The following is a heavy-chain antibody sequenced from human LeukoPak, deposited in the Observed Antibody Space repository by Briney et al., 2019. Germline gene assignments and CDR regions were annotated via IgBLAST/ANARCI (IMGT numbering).Heavy chain of an antibody. V-gene: IGHV1-3*01. CDR3: AREVIQYNWFDP. J-gene: IGHJ5*02. CDR2: INAGNGNT. CDR1: GYTFTSYA. Sequence: ASVKVSCKASGYTFTSYAMHWVRQAPGQRLEWMGWINAGNGNTKYSQKFQGRVTITRDTSASTAYMELSSLRSEDTAVYYCAREVIQYNWFDPWGQGTLVTVSS.